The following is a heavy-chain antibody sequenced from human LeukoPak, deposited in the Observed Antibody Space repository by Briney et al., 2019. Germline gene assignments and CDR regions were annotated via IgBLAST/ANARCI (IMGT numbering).Heavy chain of an antibody. Sequence: GGSLRLSCVASGFTFSNYWIHWVRQVPGKGLVWVSRTNLDGRSTTYADSVKGRFTISRDNAKNTLYLQMNSLRAEDTAVYYCARDYYGSGSYYNVLFDYWGQGTLVTVSS. CDR2: TNLDGRST. V-gene: IGHV3-74*01. CDR1: GFTFSNYW. J-gene: IGHJ4*02. D-gene: IGHD3-10*01. CDR3: ARDYYGSGSYYNVLFDY.